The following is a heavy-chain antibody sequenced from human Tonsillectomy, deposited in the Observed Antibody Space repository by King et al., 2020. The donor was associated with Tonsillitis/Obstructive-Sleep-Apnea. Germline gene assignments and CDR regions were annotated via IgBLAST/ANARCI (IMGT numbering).Heavy chain of an antibody. CDR3: GKSLSGTTGGDFDH. J-gene: IGHJ4*02. V-gene: IGHV3-9*01. CDR1: GFTFDDYA. Sequence: VQLVESGGGLVQPGRSLRLSCAASGFTFDDYAMHWVRQAPGKGLEWVSGIDWNSGYIGYADSVKGRFTISRDNAKNSLHLQMNSLSAEDTALYYCGKSLSGTTGGDFDHWGQGTLVTVSS. CDR2: IDWNSGYI. D-gene: IGHD1-1*01.